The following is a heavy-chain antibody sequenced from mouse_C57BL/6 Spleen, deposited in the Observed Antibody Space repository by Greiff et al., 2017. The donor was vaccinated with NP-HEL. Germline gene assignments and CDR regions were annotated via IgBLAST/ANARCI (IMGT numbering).Heavy chain of an antibody. CDR3: ARRAPYYGSSYDY. D-gene: IGHD1-1*01. CDR1: GYTFTSYW. V-gene: IGHV1-64*01. CDR2: IHPNSGST. J-gene: IGHJ2*01. Sequence: VQLQESGAELVKPGASVKLSCKASGYTFTSYWMHWVKQRPGQGLEWIGMIHPNSGSTNYNEKFKSKATLTVDKSSSTAYMQLSSLTSEDSAVYYCARRAPYYGSSYDYWGQGTTLTVSS.